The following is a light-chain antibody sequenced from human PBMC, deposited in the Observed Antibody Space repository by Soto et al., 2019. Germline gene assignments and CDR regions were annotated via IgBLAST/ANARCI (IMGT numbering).Light chain of an antibody. Sequence: EIVMTQSPGTLSVSPGERVTLSCRASQDIRSSLAWYQQKPGQAPRLLIYGASIRATGVPATFSGSGSGTEFTLSISSLQSEHLGVYYCQQDSSWPLTFGGGTKVDIK. J-gene: IGKJ4*01. CDR2: GAS. V-gene: IGKV3-15*01. CDR1: QDIRSS. CDR3: QQDSSWPLT.